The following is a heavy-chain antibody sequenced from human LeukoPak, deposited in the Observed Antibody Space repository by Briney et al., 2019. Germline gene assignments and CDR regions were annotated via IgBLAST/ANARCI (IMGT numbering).Heavy chain of an antibody. Sequence: KAGGSLRLSCAASGFTFSSYWMSWVRQAPGKGLEWIGYIYWTETTYSSSSLKSRVSFSVDTSQNQFSLKLSSVTAADTAVYYCARLLLDYYYMDVWGKGTTVTVSS. CDR2: IYWTETT. J-gene: IGHJ6*03. CDR1: GFTFSSYW. D-gene: IGHD3-3*01. V-gene: IGHV4-59*12. CDR3: ARLLLDYYYMDV.